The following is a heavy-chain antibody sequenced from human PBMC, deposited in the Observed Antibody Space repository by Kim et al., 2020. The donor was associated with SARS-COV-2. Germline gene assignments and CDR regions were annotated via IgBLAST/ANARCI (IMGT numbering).Heavy chain of an antibody. D-gene: IGHD3-22*01. CDR3: ARGNYYDTSGARNYFDY. Sequence: GGSLRLSCAVSGFTFSSYSMNWVRQAPGKGLEWVSYISTSSSTIYYADSVKGRFTISRDNVKNSLYLQMNSLRDEDTAVYYCARGNYYDTSGARNYFDYWGQGTLATVSS. CDR1: GFTFSSYS. CDR2: ISTSSSTI. V-gene: IGHV3-48*02. J-gene: IGHJ4*02.